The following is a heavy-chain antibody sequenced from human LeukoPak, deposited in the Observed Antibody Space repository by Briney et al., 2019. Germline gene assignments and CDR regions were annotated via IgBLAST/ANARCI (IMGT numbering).Heavy chain of an antibody. J-gene: IGHJ6*02. D-gene: IGHD4-23*01. Sequence: SETHPLTCTVSGGSISSYFWSWIRQPPGKGLEWIGYIYYSGSTNYNPSLKGRVTISVDTSKNQFSLKLSSVTAADTAVYYCARATIPDYGGPYHSGMDVWGQGTTDSVSS. V-gene: IGHV4-59*01. CDR1: GGSISSYF. CDR2: IYYSGST. CDR3: ARATIPDYGGPYHSGMDV.